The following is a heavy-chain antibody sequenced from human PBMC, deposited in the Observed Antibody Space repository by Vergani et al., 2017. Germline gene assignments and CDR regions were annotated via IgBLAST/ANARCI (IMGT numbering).Heavy chain of an antibody. V-gene: IGHV1-69*11. CDR3: ARVTTISMAFDI. Sequence: QVQLVQSGAEVKKPGSSVKVSCKASGGTFSSYAISWVRQAPGQGLEWMGRIIPILGTANYAQKFQGRVTITADESTSTAYMELSSLRSEDTSVYYCARVTTISMAFDIWGQGTMVTVSS. CDR1: GGTFSSYA. CDR2: IIPILGTA. D-gene: IGHD3-3*01. J-gene: IGHJ3*02.